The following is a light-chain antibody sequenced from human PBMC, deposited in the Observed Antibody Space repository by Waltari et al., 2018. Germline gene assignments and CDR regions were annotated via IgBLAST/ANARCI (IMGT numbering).Light chain of an antibody. V-gene: IGLV2-8*01. CDR2: EVS. J-gene: IGLJ1*01. CDR1: NSDVGGYNY. CDR3: SSYTGSNSFV. Sequence: QSALTQPPSASGSLGQSVAISCTGTNSDVGGYNYVSWYQHHPGKAPKLMIHEVSKRPSGVPDRFSGSKSGNTASLTVSGLQAEDEADYYCSSYTGSNSFVFGTGTKVTVL.